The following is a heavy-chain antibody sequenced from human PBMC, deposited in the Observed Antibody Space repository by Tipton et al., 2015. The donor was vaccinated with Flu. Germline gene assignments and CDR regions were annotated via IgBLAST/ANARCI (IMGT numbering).Heavy chain of an antibody. Sequence: GLVKPSETLSLTCTVSGGPMSGHYWTWLRQSPGRGLEWIAYIYNSDIADYNPSLKSRATISVDTSRSEYSLKLISVTAADTAIYYCARMRPPKNWFDSWGQGTLVTVSS. J-gene: IGHJ5*01. CDR3: ARMRPPKNWFDS. CDR1: GGPMSGHY. V-gene: IGHV4-59*11. CDR2: IYNSDIA.